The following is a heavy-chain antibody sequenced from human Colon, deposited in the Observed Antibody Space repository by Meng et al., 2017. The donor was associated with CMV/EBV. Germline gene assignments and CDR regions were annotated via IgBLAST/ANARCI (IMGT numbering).Heavy chain of an antibody. Sequence: GGSLRLSCAASGFTFSSYAMSWVRQAPGKGPEWVANIKQDGNEKYYVDSVRGRFTISRDNAKNSLYLEMNSLRAEDTAVYYCARDVESSGYWNWFDPWGQGTLVTVSS. CDR2: IKQDGNEK. CDR1: GFTFSSYA. J-gene: IGHJ5*02. D-gene: IGHD3-22*01. CDR3: ARDVESSGYWNWFDP. V-gene: IGHV3-7*01.